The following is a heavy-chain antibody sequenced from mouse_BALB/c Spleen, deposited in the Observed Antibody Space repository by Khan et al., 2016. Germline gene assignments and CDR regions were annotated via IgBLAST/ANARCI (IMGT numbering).Heavy chain of an antibody. CDR2: ISYSGST. CDR1: GYSITSDYA. J-gene: IGHJ4*01. D-gene: IGHD2-10*02. Sequence: EVQLQELGPGLVKPSQSLSLTCTVTGYSITSDYAWNWIRQFPGNKLEWMGYISYSGSTRYNPSLNSRISITRDTSKNQFFLQLNSVTTEDTATYYCAREVYGPYYAMDYWGQGTAVTVSS. CDR3: AREVYGPYYAMDY. V-gene: IGHV3-2*02.